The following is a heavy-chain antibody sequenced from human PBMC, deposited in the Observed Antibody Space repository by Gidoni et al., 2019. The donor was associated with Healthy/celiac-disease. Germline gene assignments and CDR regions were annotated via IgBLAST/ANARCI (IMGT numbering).Heavy chain of an antibody. J-gene: IGHJ4*02. CDR3: AHRPEAVAGTNWVSFDY. V-gene: IGHV2-5*01. CDR1: GFSPSTSGVG. CDR2: IYWNDDK. D-gene: IGHD6-19*01. Sequence: QITLKESGPTLVQPTQTLTLTCTFSGFSPSTSGVGVGWIRQPPGKALEWLALIYWNDDKRYSPSLKSRLTITKDTSKNQVVLTMTNMDPVDTATYYCAHRPEAVAGTNWVSFDYWGQGTLVTVSS.